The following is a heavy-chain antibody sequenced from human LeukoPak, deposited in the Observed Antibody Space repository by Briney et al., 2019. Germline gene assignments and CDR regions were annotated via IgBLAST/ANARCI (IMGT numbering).Heavy chain of an antibody. V-gene: IGHV3-30*02. J-gene: IGHJ4*02. CDR2: IRNGGRKS. CDR3: TKEPETFDY. CDR1: GFTFGNFA. Sequence: PGGSLRLSCVASGFTFGNFAMHWVRQAPGKGLEWVAYIRNGGRKSHYADSVKGRFTISRDNSKNTLYLQMNSLRVEDTAVYYCTKEPETFDYWGQGTLVSVSS.